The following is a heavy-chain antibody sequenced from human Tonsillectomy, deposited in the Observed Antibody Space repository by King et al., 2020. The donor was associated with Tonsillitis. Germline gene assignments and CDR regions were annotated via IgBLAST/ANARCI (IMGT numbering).Heavy chain of an antibody. CDR2: IYTSVST. V-gene: IGHV4-61*02. J-gene: IGHJ3*02. D-gene: IGHD3-22*01. CDR1: GSSISSGSYY. Sequence: QLQESGPGQVKPSQTLCLTCTVSGSSISSGSYYCSWIRQPAGKGLGWVWGIYTSVSTNYNPSLKSRVTISIDTSKNQCSLKLSSVTAADTAVYYCARDYYDSSGFFDAFDIGGQGTMVTVSS. CDR3: ARDYYDSSGFFDAFDI.